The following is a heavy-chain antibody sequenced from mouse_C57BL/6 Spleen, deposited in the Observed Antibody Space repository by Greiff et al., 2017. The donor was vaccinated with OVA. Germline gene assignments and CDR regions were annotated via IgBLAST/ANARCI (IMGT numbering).Heavy chain of an antibody. Sequence: QVQLKQPGTELVKPGASVKMSCKASGYTFTSYWMDWVKQRPGQGLEWIGNLYPSNGGTNYNEKFKSKATLTVDKSSSTAYMQLSSLTSEDSAVYYCARKGYDYDELAYWGQGTLVTVSA. CDR3: ARKGYDYDELAY. J-gene: IGHJ3*01. D-gene: IGHD2-4*01. CDR2: LYPSNGGT. CDR1: GYTFTSYW. V-gene: IGHV1-53*01.